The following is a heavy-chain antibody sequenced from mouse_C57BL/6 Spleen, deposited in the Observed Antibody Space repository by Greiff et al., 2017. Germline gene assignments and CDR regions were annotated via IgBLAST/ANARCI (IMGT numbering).Heavy chain of an antibody. D-gene: IGHD4-1*01. CDR2: LRSKSSNYAT. CDR1: GFTFNTYA. Sequence: EVQLVESGGGLVQPKGSLKLSCAASGFTFNTYAMHWVRQAPGKGLEWVARLRSKSSNYATYYADSVKDRFTISRDDSQSMLYLQMNNLKTEDTAMYYCGAGGAMDYWGQGTSVTVSS. CDR3: GAGGAMDY. V-gene: IGHV10-3*01. J-gene: IGHJ4*01.